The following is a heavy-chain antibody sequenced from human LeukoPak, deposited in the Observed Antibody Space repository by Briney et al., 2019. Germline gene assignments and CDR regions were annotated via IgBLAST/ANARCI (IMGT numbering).Heavy chain of an antibody. CDR2: IYYSGST. CDR1: GASISSYY. V-gene: IGHV4-59*01. Sequence: PSETLSLTCTVSGASISSYYWSWIRQPAGKGLEWIGYIYYSGSTNYNPSLKSRVTISVDTSKNQFSLKLSSVTAADTAVYYCATSGYSYGYFTYYYYMDVWGKGTTVTVSS. D-gene: IGHD5-18*01. CDR3: ATSGYSYGYFTYYYYMDV. J-gene: IGHJ6*03.